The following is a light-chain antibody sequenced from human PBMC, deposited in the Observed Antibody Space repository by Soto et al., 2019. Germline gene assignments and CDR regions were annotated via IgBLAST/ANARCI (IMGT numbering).Light chain of an antibody. J-gene: IGKJ5*01. CDR2: GAS. CDR1: QSVRSSY. V-gene: IGKV3-20*01. CDR3: QQYGSQGWT. Sequence: EIVLTQSPGTLSLSPGERVTLSCRASQSVRSSYLAWYQQKPGQAPRLLIYGASSRATGIPDRFSGSGSGTDFTLTISRLEPEDFAVYYCQQYGSQGWTFGQGTRLEIK.